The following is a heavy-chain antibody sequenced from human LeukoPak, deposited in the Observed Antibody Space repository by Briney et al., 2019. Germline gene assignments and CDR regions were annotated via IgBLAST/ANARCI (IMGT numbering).Heavy chain of an antibody. V-gene: IGHV4-59*05. Sequence: ASETLSLTCTVSGGSISSYYWSWIRQPAGKGLEWIGSIYYSGSTYYNPSLKSRVTISVDTSKNQFSLKLSSVTAADTAVYYCARRGVHVLRYFDWLQNWFDPWGQGTLVTVSS. CDR3: ARRGVHVLRYFDWLQNWFDP. D-gene: IGHD3-9*01. CDR2: IYYSGST. CDR1: GGSISSYY. J-gene: IGHJ5*02.